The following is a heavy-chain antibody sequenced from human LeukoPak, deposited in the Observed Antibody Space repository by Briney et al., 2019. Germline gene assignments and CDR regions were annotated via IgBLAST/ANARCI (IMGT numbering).Heavy chain of an antibody. Sequence: GGSLRLSCAASGFTFSSYGMHWVRQAPGKGLEWVAFIRYDGSNKYYADSVKGRFTISRDNSKNTLYLQMNSLRAEDTAVYYCAKAESSGWLNYYYYYGMDVWGQGTTVTVSS. CDR2: IRYDGSNK. J-gene: IGHJ6*02. V-gene: IGHV3-30*02. D-gene: IGHD6-19*01. CDR1: GFTFSSYG. CDR3: AKAESSGWLNYYYYYGMDV.